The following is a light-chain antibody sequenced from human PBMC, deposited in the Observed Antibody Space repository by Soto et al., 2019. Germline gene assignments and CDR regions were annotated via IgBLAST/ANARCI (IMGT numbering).Light chain of an antibody. J-gene: IGKJ5*01. V-gene: IGKV3-15*01. CDR1: QSVSTT. Sequence: EIFMTQSPSTLSVCPGQRASLSCRASQSVSTTVAWYHQKPGQAPRLLVYGASTRATGIPARFSGSGAGTDFTLTISGLEPADLGVYYCQQRHNWPITFGQGTRLEI. CDR2: GAS. CDR3: QQRHNWPIT.